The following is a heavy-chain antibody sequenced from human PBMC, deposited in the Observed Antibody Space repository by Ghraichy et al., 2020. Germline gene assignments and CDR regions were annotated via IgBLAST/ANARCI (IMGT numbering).Heavy chain of an antibody. D-gene: IGHD4-17*01. CDR3: AMNYGDYEYAMDV. Sequence: GGSLRLSCAASGFTFSNYAISWVRQAPGKGLEWVSAISGWGDKTFYADSVKGRFTISRDNSKNTLYLRMNTLRAEDTAVYYCAMNYGDYEYAMDVWGQGTTVTFSS. V-gene: IGHV3-23*01. CDR2: ISGWGDKT. J-gene: IGHJ6*02. CDR1: GFTFSNYA.